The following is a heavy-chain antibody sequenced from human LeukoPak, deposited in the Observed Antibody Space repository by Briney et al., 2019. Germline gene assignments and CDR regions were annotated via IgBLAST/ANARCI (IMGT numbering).Heavy chain of an antibody. J-gene: IGHJ3*02. Sequence: GGSLRLSCAASGFTFSTYGMHWVRQAPGKGLEWVAVKWYDGSIKYYADSVKGRFTISRDNSKNTLSLQMNSLRAEDTAVYYCARAVGPFDIWGQGTIVIVSS. V-gene: IGHV3-33*01. CDR1: GFTFSTYG. CDR2: KWYDGSIK. CDR3: ARAVGPFDI.